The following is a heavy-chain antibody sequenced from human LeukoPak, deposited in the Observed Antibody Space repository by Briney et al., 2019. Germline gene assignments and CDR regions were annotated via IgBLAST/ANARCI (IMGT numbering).Heavy chain of an antibody. Sequence: GASVKVSCKASGGTFSSYAISWVRQAPGQGLEWMGGIIPIFGTANYAQKFQGRVTITADESTSTAYMELSSLRSEDTAVYYCARDPHAAWNYGSGSVRYYMDVWGKGTTVTISS. CDR1: GGTFSSYA. D-gene: IGHD3-10*01. V-gene: IGHV1-69*13. CDR2: IIPIFGTA. J-gene: IGHJ6*03. CDR3: ARDPHAAWNYGSGSVRYYMDV.